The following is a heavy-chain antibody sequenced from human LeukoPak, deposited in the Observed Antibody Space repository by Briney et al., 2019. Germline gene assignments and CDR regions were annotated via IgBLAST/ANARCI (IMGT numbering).Heavy chain of an antibody. CDR3: ATDDRLKGY. J-gene: IGHJ4*02. CDR2: ISYDGSNK. Sequence: HPGRSLRLSCAASGFNFSSYGMHWVRQAPGKGLEWVAVISYDGSNKYYADSVKGRFTISRDNAKNSLYLQMNSLRAEDTAVYYCATDDRLKGYWGQETLVTVSS. CDR1: GFNFSSYG. D-gene: IGHD2-8*01. V-gene: IGHV3-30*03.